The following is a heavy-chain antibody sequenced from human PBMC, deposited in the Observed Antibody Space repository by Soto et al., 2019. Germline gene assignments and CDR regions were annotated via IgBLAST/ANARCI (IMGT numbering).Heavy chain of an antibody. CDR3: ASDDGPHGGGYSHNY. Sequence: PGGSLRLSCAASGFTFSTYALSWVRQAPGKGLEWVSAISANGQGIYYADSVRGRFTISRDNSKNTIFLHMDSLRADDTAVYYCASDDGPHGGGYSHNYWGQGTLVTVSS. CDR1: GFTFSTYA. D-gene: IGHD1-26*01. J-gene: IGHJ4*01. V-gene: IGHV3-23*01. CDR2: ISANGQGI.